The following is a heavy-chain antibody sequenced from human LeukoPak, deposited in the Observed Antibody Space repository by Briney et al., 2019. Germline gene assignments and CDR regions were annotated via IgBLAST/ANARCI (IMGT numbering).Heavy chain of an antibody. CDR3: ARGRYSYGPQNYGYMDV. D-gene: IGHD5-18*01. CDR1: GGSINRGDSY. V-gene: IGHV4-61*02. Sequence: SETLSLTCTVSGGSINRGDSYWSWIRQPAGKGLAWIGRMSTSGYTNYNPSLKSRVTISIDTSKNQFSLKLSSVTAADTAVYYCARGRYSYGPQNYGYMDVWGKGTTVTISS. CDR2: MSTSGYT. J-gene: IGHJ6*03.